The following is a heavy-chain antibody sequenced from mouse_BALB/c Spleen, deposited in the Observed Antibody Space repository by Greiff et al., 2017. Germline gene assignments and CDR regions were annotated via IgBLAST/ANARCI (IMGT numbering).Heavy chain of an antibody. Sequence: QVQLQQSGPELVKPGASVKISCKASGYAFSSSWMNWVKQRPGQGLEWIGRIYPGDGDTNYNGKFKGKATLTADKSSSTAYMQLSSLTSVDSAVYFCARSGYREFAYWGQGTLVTVSA. CDR1: GYAFSSSW. J-gene: IGHJ3*01. CDR3: ARSGYREFAY. CDR2: IYPGDGDT. V-gene: IGHV1-82*01. D-gene: IGHD2-2*01.